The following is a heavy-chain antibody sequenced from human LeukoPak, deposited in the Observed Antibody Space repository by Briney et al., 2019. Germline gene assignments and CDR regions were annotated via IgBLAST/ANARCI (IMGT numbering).Heavy chain of an antibody. J-gene: IGHJ4*02. CDR2: ISGSGGST. Sequence: GGSLRLSCAASGFTFSSYAMSWVRQAPGKGLEWVSAISGSGGSTYYADSVKGRFTISRENSKNTLYLQMNSLRAEDTAVYYCAKDNYDILTGYRSRIVWGQGTLVTVSS. D-gene: IGHD3-9*01. V-gene: IGHV3-23*01. CDR1: GFTFSSYA. CDR3: AKDNYDILTGYRSRIV.